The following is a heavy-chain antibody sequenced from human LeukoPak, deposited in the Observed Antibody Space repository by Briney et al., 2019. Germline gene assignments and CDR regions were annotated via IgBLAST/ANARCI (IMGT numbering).Heavy chain of an antibody. Sequence: GGSLRLSCAASGLTFSSYEMNWVRQAPGKGLEWVSYISSSGSSIYYADSVKGRFTISRDNAKKSLYLQMHSLRAEDTAVYYCARGILLRYFDYWGQGTLVTVSS. J-gene: IGHJ4*02. CDR2: ISSSGSSI. D-gene: IGHD3-9*01. CDR1: GLTFSSYE. V-gene: IGHV3-48*03. CDR3: ARGILLRYFDY.